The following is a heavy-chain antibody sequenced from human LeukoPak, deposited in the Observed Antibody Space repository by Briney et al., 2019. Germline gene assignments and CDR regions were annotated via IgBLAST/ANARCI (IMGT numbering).Heavy chain of an antibody. Sequence: PSETLSLTCTVSGGSISSYYWSGIRQPAGKGLEWIGSIYYSGSTYYNPSLKSRVTISVDTSKNQFSLKLSSVTAADAAVYYCARHGGDWLFGGSYYFDYWGQGTLVTVSS. CDR3: ARHGGDWLFGGSYYFDY. D-gene: IGHD3/OR15-3a*01. CDR1: GGSISSYY. V-gene: IGHV4-59*05. CDR2: IYYSGST. J-gene: IGHJ4*02.